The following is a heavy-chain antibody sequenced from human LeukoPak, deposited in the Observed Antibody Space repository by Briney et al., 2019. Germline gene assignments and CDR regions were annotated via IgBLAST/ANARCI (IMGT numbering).Heavy chain of an antibody. Sequence: GGSLRLSCAASGFTFSSYSMNWVRQAPGKGLEWVSSISSSSSYIYYADSVKGRFTISRDNAKNSLYLQMSSLRAEDTAVYYCARDLGYSSGWSHFDYWGQGTLVTVSS. V-gene: IGHV3-21*01. J-gene: IGHJ4*02. CDR2: ISSSSSYI. CDR1: GFTFSSYS. D-gene: IGHD6-19*01. CDR3: ARDLGYSSGWSHFDY.